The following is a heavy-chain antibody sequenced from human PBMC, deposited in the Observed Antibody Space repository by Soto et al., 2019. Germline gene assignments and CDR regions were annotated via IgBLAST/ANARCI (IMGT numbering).Heavy chain of an antibody. CDR1: GFTFSTYG. V-gene: IGHV3-30*03. CDR3: AKEQLAMTVVVADYFDS. Sequence: QVQLVESGGGVVQPGKSLRLSCAASGFTFSTYGIHWVRQAPGKGLEWVALISYDGGSKYYGDSVKGRFIISRDNSHXXXXXXXXXXXXXXXXXXFCAKEQLAMTVVVADYFDSWGQGTLVTVSS. CDR2: ISYDGGSK. D-gene: IGHD3-22*01. J-gene: IGHJ4*02.